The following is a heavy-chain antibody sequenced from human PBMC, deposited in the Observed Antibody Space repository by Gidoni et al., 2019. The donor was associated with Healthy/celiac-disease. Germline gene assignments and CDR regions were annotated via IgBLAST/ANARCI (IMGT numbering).Heavy chain of an antibody. Sequence: EVQLVECGGGLVKPGGSLRLSCAASGFTFSTAWMSWVRQAPGKGLEWVGRIKSKTDGGTTDYAAPVKGRFTISRDDSKTTLYLQMNSLKTEDTAVYYCTTDLAPDYYDSSGWNYWGQGTLVTVSS. CDR3: TTDLAPDYYDSSGWNY. CDR1: GFTFSTAW. J-gene: IGHJ4*02. CDR2: IKSKTDGGTT. D-gene: IGHD3-22*01. V-gene: IGHV3-15*01.